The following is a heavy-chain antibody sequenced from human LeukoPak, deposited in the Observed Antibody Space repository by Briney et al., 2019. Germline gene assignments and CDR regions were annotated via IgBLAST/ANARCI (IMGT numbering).Heavy chain of an antibody. D-gene: IGHD2/OR15-2a*01. V-gene: IGHV3-74*01. Sequence: GGSLRLSCAASGNYWMHWVRQAPGKGLVWVSHINSDGSWTSYADSVKGRFTISKDNAKNTVYLQMNSLRAEDTAVYYCVSFYETYWGRGTLVTISS. CDR3: VSFYETY. CDR2: INSDGSWT. CDR1: GNYW. J-gene: IGHJ4*02.